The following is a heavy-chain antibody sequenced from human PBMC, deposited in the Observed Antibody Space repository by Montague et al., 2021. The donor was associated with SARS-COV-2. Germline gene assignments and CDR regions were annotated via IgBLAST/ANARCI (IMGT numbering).Heavy chain of an antibody. CDR1: GGSISSSSYY. CDR2: IYYSGST. CDR3: ARVGRQQLVRLSGMDI. D-gene: IGHD6-13*01. V-gene: IGHV4-39*07. J-gene: IGHJ6*01. Sequence: SETLSLTCTVSGGSISSSSYYWGWIRQPPGKGLEWIGSIYYSGSTYYNPSLKSRVTISVDTSKNQFSLKLSSVTAADTAVYYCARVGRQQLVRLSGMDIWGPGAQGTGSS.